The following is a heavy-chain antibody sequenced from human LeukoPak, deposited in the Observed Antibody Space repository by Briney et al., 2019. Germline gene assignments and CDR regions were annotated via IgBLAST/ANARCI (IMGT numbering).Heavy chain of an antibody. J-gene: IGHJ3*02. CDR2: ISYDETTK. CDR1: GFTFSSYG. CDR3: AKGGPDEKNAFDI. V-gene: IGHV3-30*18. Sequence: GGSLRLSCAASGFTFSSYGMHWVRQAPGKGLEWVAAISYDETTKYNVDSVKGRFTISRDNAKNTLYLQMNSLRAEDTAVYYCAKGGPDEKNAFDIWGQGTMVTVSS.